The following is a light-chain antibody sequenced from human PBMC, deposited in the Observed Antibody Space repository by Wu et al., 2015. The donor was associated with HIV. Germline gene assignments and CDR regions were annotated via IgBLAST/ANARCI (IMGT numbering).Light chain of an antibody. J-gene: IGKJ2*03. CDR1: QSLSSSY. CDR2: GAS. V-gene: IGKV3-20*01. Sequence: EIVLTQSPGTLSLSPGERATLSCRASQSLSSSYLAWYQQKPGQAPRVPIYGASSRATGIPDRFSGSGSGTDFTLTISRLEPEDFAVYYCQQYGSSPLYSFGQGTKLEIK. CDR3: QQYGSSPLYS.